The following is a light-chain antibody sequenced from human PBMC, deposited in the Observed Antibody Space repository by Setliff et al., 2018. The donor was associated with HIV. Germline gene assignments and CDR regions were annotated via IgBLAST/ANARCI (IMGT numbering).Light chain of an antibody. CDR3: NSYTSRGTVL. V-gene: IGLV2-14*01. CDR2: EVS. CDR1: SSDVGAYNY. Sequence: QSALTQPASVSGSPGRSITISCTGTSSDVGAYNYVSWYQQYPGKAPKLIIYEVSNRPPGVSNRFSGSKSGNTASLTISGLQAEDEADYYCNSYTSRGTVLFGGGTQLTVL. J-gene: IGLJ2*01.